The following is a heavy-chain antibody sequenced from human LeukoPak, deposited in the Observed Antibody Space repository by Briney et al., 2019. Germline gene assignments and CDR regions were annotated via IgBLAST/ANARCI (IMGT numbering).Heavy chain of an antibody. CDR2: IYYSGST. J-gene: IGHJ4*02. V-gene: IGHV4-31*03. CDR3: ARAGGSYTGDY. D-gene: IGHD1-26*01. CDR1: GGSISSGGYY. Sequence: SETLSLTCTVSGGSISSGGYYWSRIRQHPGKGLEWIGYIYYSGSTYYNPSLKSRVTISVDTSKNQFSLKLSSVTAADTAVYYCARAGGSYTGDYWGQGTLVTVSS.